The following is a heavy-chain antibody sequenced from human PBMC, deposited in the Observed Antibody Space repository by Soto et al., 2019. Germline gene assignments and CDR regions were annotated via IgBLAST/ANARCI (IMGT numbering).Heavy chain of an antibody. Sequence: QVQLQESGPGLVKPSQTLSLTCTVSGGSISSGGYYWRWIRQHTGKGLEWVGYFYNSGSVFYNPSLKSRVTISVDTSKNQFSLKLISVTAADTAVYYCARGAVTNLYYYYYGMDVWGQGTTVTVSS. CDR2: FYNSGSV. CDR3: ARGAVTNLYYYYYGMDV. CDR1: GGSISSGGYY. J-gene: IGHJ6*02. D-gene: IGHD4-4*01. V-gene: IGHV4-31*03.